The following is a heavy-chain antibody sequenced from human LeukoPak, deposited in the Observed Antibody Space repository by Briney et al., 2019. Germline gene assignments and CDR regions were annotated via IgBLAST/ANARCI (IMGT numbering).Heavy chain of an antibody. Sequence: PGGSLRLSCVASGFTFSTYAMSWVRQAPGKGLEWVSGISGSGGGTYYADSVKGRFTISRDNAKNTLFLQMNSLRAEDTAVYYCAKARSMVVANNADYWGQGTLVTVSS. J-gene: IGHJ4*02. V-gene: IGHV3-23*01. D-gene: IGHD3-22*01. CDR3: AKARSMVVANNADY. CDR1: GFTFSTYA. CDR2: ISGSGGGT.